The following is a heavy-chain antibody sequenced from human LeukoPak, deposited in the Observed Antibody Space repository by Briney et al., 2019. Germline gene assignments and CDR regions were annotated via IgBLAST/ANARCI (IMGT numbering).Heavy chain of an antibody. CDR3: AREANYDFWSLTPTDAFDI. Sequence: SETLSLTCAVSGGSISSSNWWSWIRQPAGKGLEWIGRIYTSGSTNYNPSLKSRVTMSVDTSKNQFSLKLSSVTAADTAVYYCAREANYDFWSLTPTDAFDIWGQGTMVTVSS. D-gene: IGHD3-3*01. V-gene: IGHV4-4*07. CDR1: GGSISSSNW. CDR2: IYTSGST. J-gene: IGHJ3*02.